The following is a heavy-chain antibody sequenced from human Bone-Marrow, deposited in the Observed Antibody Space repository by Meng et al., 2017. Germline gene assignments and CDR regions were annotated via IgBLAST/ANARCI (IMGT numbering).Heavy chain of an antibody. CDR2: ISGNDGST. V-gene: IGHV3-23*01. CDR1: GFTLSSYA. Sequence: GGSLRLSCAASGFTLSSYAKAPGKGLEWVSPISGNDGSTYHADSVQGRFTISRDNAENSLYLQMNSLRVDDTAVYYCTRDQGGVTPDYWGQGALVTVSS. J-gene: IGHJ4*02. CDR3: TRDQGGVTPDY. D-gene: IGHD2-21*02.